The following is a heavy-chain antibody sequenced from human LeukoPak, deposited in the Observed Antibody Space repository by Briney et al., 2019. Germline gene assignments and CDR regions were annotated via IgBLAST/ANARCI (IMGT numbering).Heavy chain of an antibody. Sequence: SETLSLTCAVYGGSFSGYYWSWIRQPPGKGLEWIGEINHSGSTNYNPSLESRVTISVDTSKNQFSLKLSSVTAADTAVYYCARGPSVFTMVRGVIIFDYWGQGTLVTVSS. CDR3: ARGPSVFTMVRGVIIFDY. J-gene: IGHJ4*02. CDR2: INHSGST. CDR1: GGSFSGYY. D-gene: IGHD3-10*01. V-gene: IGHV4-34*01.